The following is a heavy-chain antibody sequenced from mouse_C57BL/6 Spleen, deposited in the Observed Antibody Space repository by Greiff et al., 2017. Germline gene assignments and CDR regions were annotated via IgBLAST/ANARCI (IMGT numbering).Heavy chain of an antibody. J-gene: IGHJ4*01. CDR3: ARWGSYYAMDY. V-gene: IGHV1-55*01. CDR1: GYTFTSYW. CDR2: IYPGSGST. D-gene: IGHD1-1*01. Sequence: QVQLQQPGAELVKPGASVTMSCKASGYTFTSYWITWVKQRPGQGLEWIGDIYPGSGSTNYNEKFKSKATLTVDTSSSTAYMQLSSLTSEDSAVYYCARWGSYYAMDYWGQGTSVTVSS.